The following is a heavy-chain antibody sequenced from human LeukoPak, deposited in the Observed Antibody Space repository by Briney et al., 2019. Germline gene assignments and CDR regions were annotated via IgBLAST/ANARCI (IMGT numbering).Heavy chain of an antibody. CDR2: ISYDGSNK. J-gene: IGHJ4*02. V-gene: IGHV3-30*04. Sequence: GGSLRLSCAASGFIFSSYAMHWVRQAPGKGLEWVAVISYDGSNKYYADSVKGRFTISRDNSKNTLYLQMNSLRAEDTAVYYCARVGSYPGWGQGTLVTVSS. CDR3: ARVGSYPG. CDR1: GFIFSSYA. D-gene: IGHD1-26*01.